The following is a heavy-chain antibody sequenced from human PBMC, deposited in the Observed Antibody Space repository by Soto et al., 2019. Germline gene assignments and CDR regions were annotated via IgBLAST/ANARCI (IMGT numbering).Heavy chain of an antibody. CDR1: GFTFSSYG. CDR2: ISYDGSNK. Sequence: QTGGSLRLSCAASGFTFSSYGMHWVRQAPGKGLEWVAVISYDGSNKYYADSVKGRFTISRDNSKNTLYLQMNSLRAEDTAVYYCAKVPFQADEEMATIGDYFDYWGQGTLVTVSS. CDR3: AKVPFQADEEMATIGDYFDY. V-gene: IGHV3-30*18. D-gene: IGHD5-12*01. J-gene: IGHJ4*02.